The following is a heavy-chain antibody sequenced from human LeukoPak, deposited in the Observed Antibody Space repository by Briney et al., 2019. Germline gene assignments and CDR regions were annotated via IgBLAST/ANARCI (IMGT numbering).Heavy chain of an antibody. CDR3: ARGRGADYGGNSGYFDY. Sequence: ASVKVSCKASGYTFTSYDFNWLRQATGQGPEWMGWMNPNSGATGYAQKFQGRVTMTRSASINTAYMELTNLRSEDTAVYYCARGRGADYGGNSGYFDYWGQGTLVTVSS. CDR2: MNPNSGAT. CDR1: GYTFTSYD. J-gene: IGHJ4*02. V-gene: IGHV1-8*01. D-gene: IGHD4-23*01.